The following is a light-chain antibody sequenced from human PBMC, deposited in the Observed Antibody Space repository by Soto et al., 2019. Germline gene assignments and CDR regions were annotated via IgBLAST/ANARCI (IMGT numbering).Light chain of an antibody. V-gene: IGKV1-5*01. CDR3: QQYNSYWT. Sequence: DIRSTQSPATLSAGVVNRVTITFRASQSISSWLAWYQQNPGKAPKLLIYDASSLESGVPSRFSGRGSGTEFTLTISSLQTDHFATYYCQQYNSYWTFGQGTKVDIK. CDR2: DAS. J-gene: IGKJ1*01. CDR1: QSISSW.